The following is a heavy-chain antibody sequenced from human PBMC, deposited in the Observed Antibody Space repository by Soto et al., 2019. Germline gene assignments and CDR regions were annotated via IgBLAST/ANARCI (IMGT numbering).Heavy chain of an antibody. CDR2: ISSSSSTI. CDR1: GFTFSSYS. Sequence: EVQLVESGGGLVQPGGSLRLSCAASGFTFSSYSMNWVRQAPGKGLEWVPYISSSSSTIYYADSVKGRFTISRDNAKKPLYLQMKRLRDEDTAVYYCARDARLYDFWRGYSGGNGMDVWGQGTTVTVSS. CDR3: ARDARLYDFWRGYSGGNGMDV. J-gene: IGHJ6*02. V-gene: IGHV3-48*02. D-gene: IGHD3-3*01.